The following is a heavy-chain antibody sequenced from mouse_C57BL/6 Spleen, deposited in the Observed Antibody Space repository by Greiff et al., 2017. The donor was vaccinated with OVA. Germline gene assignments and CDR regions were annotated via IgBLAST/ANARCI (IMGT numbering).Heavy chain of an antibody. Sequence: QVQLQQPGAELVKPGASVKLSCKASGYTFTSYWMHWVKQRPGRGLEWIGRIAPNSGGTKYNEKFKSKATLTVDKPSSTAYMQLSSLTSEDSAVYYCAREELLRSYYAMDYWGQGTSVTVSS. D-gene: IGHD1-1*01. CDR2: IAPNSGGT. CDR3: AREELLRSYYAMDY. CDR1: GYTFTSYW. J-gene: IGHJ4*01. V-gene: IGHV1-72*01.